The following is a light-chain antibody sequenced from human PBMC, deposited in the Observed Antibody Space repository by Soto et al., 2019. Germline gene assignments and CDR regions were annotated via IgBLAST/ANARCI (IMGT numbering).Light chain of an antibody. CDR1: SSDVGNYNL. V-gene: IGLV2-23*02. CDR2: EVS. CDR3: CSYAGSSTLV. J-gene: IGLJ2*01. Sequence: QSALTQPASVSGSPGQSITISCTGTSSDVGNYNLVSWYQQHPGKGPKLMIYEVSERPSGVANRFSGSKSGNTASLRVSGLQAEDEAEYYCCSYAGSSTLVFGGGTKVTVL.